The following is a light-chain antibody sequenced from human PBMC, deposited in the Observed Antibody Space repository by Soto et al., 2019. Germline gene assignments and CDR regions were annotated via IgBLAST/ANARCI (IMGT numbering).Light chain of an antibody. CDR2: GAS. CDR1: QDIKKY. CDR3: QHYDNLPPFT. V-gene: IGKV1-33*01. Sequence: DLQMTQSPSSLSASIGDRVTITCQASQDIKKYLSWYQQKPGRAPKLLIYGASNLEAGVPSRFSGRGYVTEFTLAITSLQPEDIATYYCQHYDNLPPFTFGPGTKV. J-gene: IGKJ3*01.